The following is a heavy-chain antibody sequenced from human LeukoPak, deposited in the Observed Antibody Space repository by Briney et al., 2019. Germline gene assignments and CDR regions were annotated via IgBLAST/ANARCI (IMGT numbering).Heavy chain of an antibody. J-gene: IGHJ4*02. D-gene: IGHD3-16*02. CDR3: AKDRSYYDYVWGGYRYTGLFDH. CDR2: ISGIGGST. CDR1: GFTFSSDA. V-gene: IGHV3-23*01. Sequence: GGSLRLSCAAAGFTFSSDAMSWVRQAPGKWLGWVSAISGIGGSTYYADSVKGRFTISRNNSKNTLYLQMNSLRAEDTAVYYCAKDRSYYDYVWGGYRYTGLFDHWGQGTLVTVSS.